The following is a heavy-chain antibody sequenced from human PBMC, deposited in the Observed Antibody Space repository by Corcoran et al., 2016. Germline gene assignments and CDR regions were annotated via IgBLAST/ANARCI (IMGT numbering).Heavy chain of an antibody. Sequence: QVQLVQSGAEVKKPGASVRVSCKASGYTFTSYSISWVRQAPGQGLEWMGWNSAYDGNTNYAQKFQGRVTMTTDASTSTAYMELRSLTSDDTAVYYCARSLTNEGLVRFSLANWGQATLVTVSS. CDR2: NSAYDGNT. J-gene: IGHJ4*02. CDR1: GYTFTSYS. CDR3: ARSLTNEGLVRFSLAN. V-gene: IGHV1-18*01. D-gene: IGHD6-19*01.